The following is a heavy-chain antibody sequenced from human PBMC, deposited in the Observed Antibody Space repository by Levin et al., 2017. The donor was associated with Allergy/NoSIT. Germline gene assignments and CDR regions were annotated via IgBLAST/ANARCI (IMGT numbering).Heavy chain of an antibody. CDR3: ARDLLSDCTGGVCFPFDP. CDR1: GYTFTSYG. V-gene: IGHV1-18*01. CDR2: ITAYNGNT. Sequence: SGESLKISCKASGYTFTSYGISWVRQAPGQGLEWMGWITAYNGNTNYAQKLQGRVTMTTDTSTSTAYMELRSLRSDDTAVYYCARDLLSDCTGGVCFPFDPWGQGTLVTVSS. J-gene: IGHJ5*02. D-gene: IGHD2-8*02.